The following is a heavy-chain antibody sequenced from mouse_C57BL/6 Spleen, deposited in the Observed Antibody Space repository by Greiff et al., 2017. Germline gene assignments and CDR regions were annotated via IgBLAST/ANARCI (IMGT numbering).Heavy chain of an antibody. Sequence: DVQLVESGGGLVQPKGSLKLSCAASGFSFNTYAMNWVRQAPGKGLEWVARIRSKSNNYATYYADSVKDRFTISRDDSESMLYLQMNNLKTEDTAMYYCVRGSLGYGSPYAMDYWGQGTSVTVSS. CDR3: VRGSLGYGSPYAMDY. J-gene: IGHJ4*01. V-gene: IGHV10-1*01. CDR1: GFSFNTYA. CDR2: IRSKSNNYAT. D-gene: IGHD1-1*01.